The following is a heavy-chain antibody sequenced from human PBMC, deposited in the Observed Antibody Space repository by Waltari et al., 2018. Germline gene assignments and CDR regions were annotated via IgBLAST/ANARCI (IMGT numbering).Heavy chain of an antibody. Sequence: QVQLVQSGAEVKKPGASVKVSCKASGYTFTGYYMHWVRQAPGQGLEWMGWINPKSGGTNDAQKCQGRVTMTRDTSSSTAYMELSRLRSDDTAVYYCAREMIGRDYFDYWGQGTLVTVSS. CDR2: INPKSGGT. J-gene: IGHJ4*02. CDR1: GYTFTGYY. D-gene: IGHD3-22*01. V-gene: IGHV1-2*02. CDR3: AREMIGRDYFDY.